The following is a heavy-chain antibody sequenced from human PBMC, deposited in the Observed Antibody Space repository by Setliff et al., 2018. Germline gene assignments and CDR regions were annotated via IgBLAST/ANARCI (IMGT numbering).Heavy chain of an antibody. J-gene: IGHJ4*02. D-gene: IGHD3-3*01. V-gene: IGHV1-18*01. CDR2: ISGYNGHT. CDR3: VRVPRLEWIMPTFDL. CDR1: GYNFVSYG. Sequence: ASVKVSCKASGYNFVSYGMSWVRQAPGQGLEWTEWISGYNGHTDYAQNVQGRVTMTIDTSTSTAYMEMRSLRSDDTAVYFCVRVPRLEWIMPTFDLWGQGTLVTVSS.